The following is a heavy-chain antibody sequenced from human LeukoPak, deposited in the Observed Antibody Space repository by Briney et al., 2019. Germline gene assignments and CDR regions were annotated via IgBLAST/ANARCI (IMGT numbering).Heavy chain of an antibody. CDR1: GFTFSTAW. Sequence: GGSLRLSCSASGFTFSTAWMHWVRQAPGTGLVWVSRITDDATTTYADSVRGRFTISRDNAKNILYLQMNSLRVEDTAVYYCVRDRVGPDYWGQGTLVTVSS. CDR2: ITDDATT. J-gene: IGHJ4*02. CDR3: VRDRVGPDY. D-gene: IGHD1-26*01. V-gene: IGHV3-74*03.